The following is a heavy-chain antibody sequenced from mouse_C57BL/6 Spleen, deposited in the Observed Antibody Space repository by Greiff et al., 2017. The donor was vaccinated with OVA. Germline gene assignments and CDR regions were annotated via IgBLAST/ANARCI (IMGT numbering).Heavy chain of an antibody. CDR1: GFTFSSYA. CDR2: ISSGGDYI. V-gene: IGHV5-9-1*02. CDR3: TRAYRNYGVEDAMDY. J-gene: IGHJ4*01. Sequence: EVKLVESGEGLVKPGGSLKLSCAASGFTFSSYAMSWVRQTPEKRLEWVAYISSGGDYIYYADTVKGRFTISRDNARNTLYLQMSSLKSEDTAMYYCTRAYRNYGVEDAMDYWGQGTSVTVSS. D-gene: IGHD2-1*01.